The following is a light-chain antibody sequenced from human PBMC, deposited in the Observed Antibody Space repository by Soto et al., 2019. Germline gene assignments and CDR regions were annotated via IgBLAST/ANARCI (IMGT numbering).Light chain of an antibody. V-gene: IGLV1-47*01. J-gene: IGLJ3*02. Sequence: QSVLTQSPSASGTPGQRVTISCSERSSNIGSDYVYWYQQLPGTAPKLLIYRNNQRPSGVPDRFSGSKSGTSASLAVSGLRSEDDADYYCAAWDASLRGWVFGGGTQLTVL. CDR2: RNN. CDR1: SSNIGSDY. CDR3: AAWDASLRGWV.